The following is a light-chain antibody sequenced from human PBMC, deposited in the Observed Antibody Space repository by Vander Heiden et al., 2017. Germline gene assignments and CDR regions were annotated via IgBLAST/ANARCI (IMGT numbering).Light chain of an antibody. V-gene: IGLV1-44*01. J-gene: IGLJ1*01. CDR1: SSNIGSNS. Sequence: QSVLTPPPSASGTPGQRVTISCSGSSSNIGSNSVNWYQHLPGTAPRLLIYSNSQRPSGVPDRFSGSRSGTSASLAISGLQSEDEADCYCAAWDDSLNGYYVFGTGTKVTVL. CDR2: SNS. CDR3: AAWDDSLNGYYV.